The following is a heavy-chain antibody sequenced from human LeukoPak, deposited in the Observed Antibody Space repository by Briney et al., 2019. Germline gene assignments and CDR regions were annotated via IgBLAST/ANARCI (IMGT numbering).Heavy chain of an antibody. J-gene: IGHJ4*02. D-gene: IGHD3-22*01. V-gene: IGHV3-30*04. CDR1: GFTFSNSP. Sequence: GGSLRLSCAASGFTFSNSPMHWVRRAPGKGLEWVAVISPHSDIKNYADSVKDRFTISRDNSKNTLDLQMNSLRAEDTAVYYCARKGGSSGYAGYFDYWGQGGLVTVSS. CDR3: ARKGGSSGYAGYFDY. CDR2: ISPHSDIK.